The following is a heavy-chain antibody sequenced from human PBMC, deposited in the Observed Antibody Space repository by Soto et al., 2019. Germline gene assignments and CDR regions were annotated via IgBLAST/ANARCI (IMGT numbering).Heavy chain of an antibody. V-gene: IGHV1-18*01. CDR3: ARILSGSFLSYYFYGMDV. CDR2: SSTYNDNT. Sequence: QVQLGQSGAEVKKPGASVKVSCKASGYTFISYGISWVRQAPGQGLEWMGWSSTYNDNTKIAQKLQGRVTMTTDTSTTTAYMELRSLRSDDTAVYYCARILSGSFLSYYFYGMDVWGQGTTVTVS. J-gene: IGHJ6*02. CDR1: GYTFISYG. D-gene: IGHD1-26*01.